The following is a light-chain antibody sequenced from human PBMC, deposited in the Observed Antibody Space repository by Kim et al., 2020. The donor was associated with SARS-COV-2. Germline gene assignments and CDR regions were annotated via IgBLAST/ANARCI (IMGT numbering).Light chain of an antibody. CDR2: RVS. CDR3: MQGTHWPYT. CDR1: QGLVHSDGNTY. J-gene: IGKJ2*01. V-gene: IGKV2-30*02. Sequence: DVVMTQSPLSLPVSLGQPASVSCRSSQGLVHSDGNTYLNWFRQRPGQSPRRLIYRVSSRDSWVPDRFSGSGSGTDFTLKISRVEAEDVGVYYCMQGTHWPYTFGQGTKLEI.